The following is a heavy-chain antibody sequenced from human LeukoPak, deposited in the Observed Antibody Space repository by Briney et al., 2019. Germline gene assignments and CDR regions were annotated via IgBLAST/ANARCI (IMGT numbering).Heavy chain of an antibody. CDR1: GFTFNSFA. CDR2: ISGSDGTS. J-gene: IGHJ4*02. CDR3: AKSLGVGGYTRYKGFDQ. Sequence: PGGSLRLSCAASGFTFNSFAMNWVRQAPGKGLEWVSSISGSDGTSHYADFVKGPFTISRDNSKNTLYLQMNSLRAEDTAAYYCAKSLGVGGYTRYKGFDQWGQGTLVVVSS. V-gene: IGHV3-23*01. D-gene: IGHD3-16*02.